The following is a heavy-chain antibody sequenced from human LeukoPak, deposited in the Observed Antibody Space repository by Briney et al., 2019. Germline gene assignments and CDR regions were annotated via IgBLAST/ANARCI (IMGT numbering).Heavy chain of an antibody. V-gene: IGHV4-59*08. CDR1: GGSISSYY. CDR3: ARRFADYYDSSGYYQQLTRHWYFDL. CDR2: IYYSGST. Sequence: SETLSLTCTVSGGSISSYYWSWIRQPPGKGLEWIGYIYYSGSTNYNPSLKSRVTISVDTSKNQFSLKLSSVTAADTAVYYCARRFADYYDSSGYYQQLTRHWYFDLWGRGTLVTVS. D-gene: IGHD3-22*01. J-gene: IGHJ2*01.